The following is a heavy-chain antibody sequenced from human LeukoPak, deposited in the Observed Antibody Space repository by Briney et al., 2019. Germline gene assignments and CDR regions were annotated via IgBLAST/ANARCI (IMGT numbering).Heavy chain of an antibody. V-gene: IGHV1-3*03. CDR2: INAGNGNT. D-gene: IGHD6-6*01. J-gene: IGHJ5*02. CDR3: ARDGRIAARPDNWFDP. CDR1: GYTFTSYA. Sequence: ASVKVSCKASGYTFTSYAMHWVRQAPGQRLEWMGWINAGNGNTKYSQEFQGRVTITRDTSASTAYMELSSLRSEDMAVYYCARDGRIAARPDNWFDPWGQGTLVTVSS.